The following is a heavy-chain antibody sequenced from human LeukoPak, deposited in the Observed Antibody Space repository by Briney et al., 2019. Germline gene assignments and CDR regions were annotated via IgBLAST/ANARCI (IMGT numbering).Heavy chain of an antibody. D-gene: IGHD4-11*01. CDR2: ISSSSSYI. CDR1: GFTFSSYS. V-gene: IGHV3-21*01. CDR3: ARDLFPSTTAYFDY. Sequence: GGSLRLSCAASGFTFSSYSMNWVRQAPGKGLEWVSSISSSSSYIYYADSVKGRFTISRDDAKNSLYLQMNSLRAEDTAVYYCARDLFPSTTAYFDYWGQGTLVTVSS. J-gene: IGHJ4*02.